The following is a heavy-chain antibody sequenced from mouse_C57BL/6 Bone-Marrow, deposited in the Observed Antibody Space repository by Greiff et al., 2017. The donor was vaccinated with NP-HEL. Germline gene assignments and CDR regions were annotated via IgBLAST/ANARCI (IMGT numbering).Heavy chain of an antibody. CDR1: GYTFTSYW. D-gene: IGHD1-1*01. CDR3: AREDTTVVDYYAMDY. CDR2: IYPSDSYT. J-gene: IGHJ4*01. V-gene: IGHV1-69*01. Sequence: QVQLQQPGAELVMPGASVKLSCKASGYTFTSYWMHWVKQRPGQGLEWIGEIYPSDSYTNFNQKFKGQSTFTVDQSSSTASMQLSSLTSEDSAVYYCAREDTTVVDYYAMDYWGQGTSVTVSS.